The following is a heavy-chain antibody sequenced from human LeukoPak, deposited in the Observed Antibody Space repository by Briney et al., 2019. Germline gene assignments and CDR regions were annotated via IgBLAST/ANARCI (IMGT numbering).Heavy chain of an antibody. CDR2: ISYDGSNK. CDR3: ARVGAYSSSFFDY. CDR1: GFTFSSYA. Sequence: GGSLRLSCAASGFTFSSYAMSWVRQAPGKGLEWVAVISYDGSNKYYADSVKGRFTISRDNSKNTLYLQMNSLRAEDTAVYYCARVGAYSSSFFDYWGQGTLVTVSS. J-gene: IGHJ4*02. V-gene: IGHV3-30-3*01. D-gene: IGHD6-6*01.